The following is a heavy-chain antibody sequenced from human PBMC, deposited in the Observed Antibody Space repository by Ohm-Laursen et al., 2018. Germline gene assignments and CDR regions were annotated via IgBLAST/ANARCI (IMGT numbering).Heavy chain of an antibody. V-gene: IGHV3-7*01. D-gene: IGHD2-8*01. Sequence: GSLRLSCAASGFTFSSYWMTWVRQAPAKGLEWVANIKHDGSEKYYVDSVKGRFTISRDDAKNLVYLQMNSLRDEDTAVYYCVRTSRSAAASWGQGTLVTVSS. J-gene: IGHJ5*02. CDR1: GFTFSSYW. CDR3: VRTSRSAAAS. CDR2: IKHDGSEK.